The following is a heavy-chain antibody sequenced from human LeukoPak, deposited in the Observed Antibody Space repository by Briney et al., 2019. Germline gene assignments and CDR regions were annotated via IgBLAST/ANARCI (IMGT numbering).Heavy chain of an antibody. CDR1: GFTFSDYY. CDR3: ARDGDTAMVYNWFDP. Sequence: GGSLRLSCAASGFTFSDYYMSWIRQAPGKGLEWVSYISSSGSTIYYADSVKGRFTISRDNAKNSLYLQMNSLRAEDTAVYYCARDGDTAMVYNWFDPWGLGTLVTVSS. CDR2: ISSSGSTI. D-gene: IGHD5-18*01. J-gene: IGHJ5*02. V-gene: IGHV3-11*01.